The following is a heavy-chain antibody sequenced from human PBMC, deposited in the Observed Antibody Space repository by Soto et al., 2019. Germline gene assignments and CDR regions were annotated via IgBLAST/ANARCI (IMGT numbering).Heavy chain of an antibody. CDR1: GGSISSGGYY. CDR3: ARGGHSSSWSVWFDP. Sequence: SETRSLTCTVSGGSISSGGYYWSWIRQHPGKGLEWIGYIYYSGSTYYNPSLKSRVTISVDTSKNQFSLKLSSVTAADTAVYYCARGGHSSSWSVWFDPWGQGTLVTVSS. J-gene: IGHJ5*02. V-gene: IGHV4-31*03. CDR2: IYYSGST. D-gene: IGHD6-13*01.